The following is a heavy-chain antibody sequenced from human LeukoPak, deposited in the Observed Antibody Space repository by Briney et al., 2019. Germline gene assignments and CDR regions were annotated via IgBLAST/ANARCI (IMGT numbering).Heavy chain of an antibody. J-gene: IGHJ4*02. CDR1: GYTFSGNY. CDR2: INPNSGDT. V-gene: IGHV1-2*06. CDR3: ARGRGGNYPWWFDN. Sequence: GASVKVSCKXSGYTFSGNYMHWVQQAPGQGLEWMGRINPNSGDTNYAQKFPDRVTMTRDTSISTAYMELSRLTSDDTAVYYCARGRGGNYPWWFDNWGQGALVTVSS. D-gene: IGHD2-8*02.